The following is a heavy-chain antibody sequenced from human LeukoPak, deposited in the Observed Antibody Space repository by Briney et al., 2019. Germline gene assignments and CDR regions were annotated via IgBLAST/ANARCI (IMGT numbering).Heavy chain of an antibody. V-gene: IGHV3-48*02. CDR1: GFTFSIYS. CDR2: IGSSSRTI. D-gene: IGHD4-17*01. Sequence: GGSLRLSCATSGFTFSIYSMNWVRQAPGKGLEWISYIGSSSRTIYYADSVKGRFTISRDNAKSSLYLQMNSLRDEDTAVYYCANRNTVTTAFDYWGQGTLVTVSS. CDR3: ANRNTVTTAFDY. J-gene: IGHJ4*02.